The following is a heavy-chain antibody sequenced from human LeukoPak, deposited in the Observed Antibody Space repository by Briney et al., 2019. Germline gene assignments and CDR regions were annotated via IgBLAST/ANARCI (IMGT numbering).Heavy chain of an antibody. D-gene: IGHD6-6*01. CDR2: INSNGGST. CDR3: AKSGYSTSSDVDY. V-gene: IGHV3-64D*08. Sequence: GGSLRLSCSVSGFTFSAYAMHWVRQAPGKGLEFLSSINSNGGSTYHADSVKGRFTISRDNSKSTLYLQMRSLRPEDTAVYYCAKSGYSTSSDVDYWGQGTLVTVSS. CDR1: GFTFSAYA. J-gene: IGHJ4*02.